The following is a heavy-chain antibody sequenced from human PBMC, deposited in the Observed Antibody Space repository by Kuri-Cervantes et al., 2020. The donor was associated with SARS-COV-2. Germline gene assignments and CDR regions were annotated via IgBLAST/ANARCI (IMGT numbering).Heavy chain of an antibody. Sequence: GESLKISCKGSGYSFTSYWIGWVRQMPGKGLEWMGIIYPGDSDTRYSPSFQGQVTISADKSISTAYLQWSSLRAEDTALYYCAKFRYSGSYYDFDYWGQGTLVTVSS. J-gene: IGHJ4*02. CDR2: IYPGDSDT. CDR1: GYSFTSYW. D-gene: IGHD1-26*01. CDR3: AKFRYSGSYYDFDY. V-gene: IGHV5-51*01.